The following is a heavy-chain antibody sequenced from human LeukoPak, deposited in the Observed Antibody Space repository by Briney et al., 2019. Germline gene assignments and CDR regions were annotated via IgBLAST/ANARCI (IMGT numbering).Heavy chain of an antibody. CDR2: INHSGST. J-gene: IGHJ4*02. CDR1: GGSFSGYY. CDR3: ARDIVPGHFDY. D-gene: IGHD3-16*02. Sequence: SETLSLTCAVYGGSFSGYYWSWIRQPPGKGLEWIGEINHSGSTNYNPSLKSRVSISVDMSKNQFSLNLSSVTAADTAVYYCARDIVPGHFDYWGQGTLVTVSS. V-gene: IGHV4-34*01.